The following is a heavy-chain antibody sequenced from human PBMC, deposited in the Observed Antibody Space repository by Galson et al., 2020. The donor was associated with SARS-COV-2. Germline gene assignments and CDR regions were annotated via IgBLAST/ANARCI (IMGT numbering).Heavy chain of an antibody. V-gene: IGHV3-30*18. D-gene: IGHD6-25*01. CDR3: AKHRTGGLRAAGALDV. CDR2: MSVDGNYK. Sequence: PGGSLRLSCAVSGLTFSGFGIHWVRQTPGKGLEWVAVMSVDGNYKYYANSVRGRFTVSRDNSKNTLYLQMGSLTAEDTAVYYCAKHRTGGLRAAGALDVWGQGTAVSVSS. CDR1: GLTFSGFG. J-gene: IGHJ6*02.